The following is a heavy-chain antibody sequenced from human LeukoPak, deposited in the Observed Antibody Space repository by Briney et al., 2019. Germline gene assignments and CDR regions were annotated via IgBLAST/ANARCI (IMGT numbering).Heavy chain of an antibody. V-gene: IGHV3-23*01. CDR2: ISGSGGST. CDR1: GFTFSSYA. J-gene: IGHJ4*02. D-gene: IGHD3-22*01. CDR3: ARGGASGSYVFDY. Sequence: GGSLRLSCAASGFTFSSYAMSWVRQAPGKGPEWVSAISGSGGSTYYADSVKGRFTISRDNSKNTLYLQMNSLRAEDTAVYYCARGGASGSYVFDYWGQGTLVTVSS.